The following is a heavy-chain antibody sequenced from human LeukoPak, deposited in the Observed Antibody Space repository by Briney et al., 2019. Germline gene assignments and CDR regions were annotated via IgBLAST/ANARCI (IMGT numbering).Heavy chain of an antibody. CDR1: GFTFSSYG. V-gene: IGHV3-30*18. CDR2: ISYDGSNK. J-gene: IGHJ4*02. D-gene: IGHD3-22*01. CDR3: AKDRQEDYYDSSGYYPGY. Sequence: GGSLRLSCAASGFTFSSYGMHWVRQAPGKGLEWEAVISYDGSNKYYADSVKGRFTISRDNSKNTLYLQMNSLRAEDTAVYYCAKDRQEDYYDSSGYYPGYWGQGTLVTVSS.